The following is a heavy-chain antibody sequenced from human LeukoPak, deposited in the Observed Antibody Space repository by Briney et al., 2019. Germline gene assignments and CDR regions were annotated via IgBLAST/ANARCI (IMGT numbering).Heavy chain of an antibody. CDR3: ARRVAGLRYFDWLYDY. V-gene: IGHV3-48*04. J-gene: IGHJ4*02. D-gene: IGHD3-9*01. CDR1: GFTFSSYS. CDR2: ISSSSSTI. Sequence: PGGSLRLSCAASGFTFSSYSMNRVRQAPGKGLEWVSYISSSSSTIYYADSVKGRFTISRDNAKNSLYLQMNSLRAEDTAVYYCARRVAGLRYFDWLYDYWGQGTLVTVSS.